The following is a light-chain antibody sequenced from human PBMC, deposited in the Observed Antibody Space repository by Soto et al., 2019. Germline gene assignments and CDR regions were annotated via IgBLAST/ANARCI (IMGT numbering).Light chain of an antibody. CDR3: QQYKNWPL. J-gene: IGKJ5*01. CDR2: GAS. Sequence: EIVLVQSPATLSVSPGEGVTLSCRASQSVRSHLAWYQQKPGQPPRLLIYGASTRATGIPARFSGSGFGTEFTLTISSLQSEDFAVYYCQQYKNWPLFGQGTRLEIK. CDR1: QSVRSH. V-gene: IGKV3-15*01.